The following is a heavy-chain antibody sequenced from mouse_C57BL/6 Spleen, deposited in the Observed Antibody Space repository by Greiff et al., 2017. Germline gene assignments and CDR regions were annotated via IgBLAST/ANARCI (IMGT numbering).Heavy chain of an antibody. CDR2: INPGSGGT. Sequence: QVQLQQSGAELVRPGTSVKVSCKASGYAFTNYLIEWVKQRPGQGLEWIGVINPGSGGTNYNEKFKGKATLTADKSSITAYMQLSSLTSEDSAVYFCASSGEAMDYWGQGTSVTVSS. CDR1: GYAFTNYL. D-gene: IGHD3-1*01. V-gene: IGHV1-54*01. CDR3: ASSGEAMDY. J-gene: IGHJ4*01.